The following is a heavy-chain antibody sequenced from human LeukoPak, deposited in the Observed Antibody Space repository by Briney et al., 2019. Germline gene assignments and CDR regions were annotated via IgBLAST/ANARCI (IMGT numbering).Heavy chain of an antibody. CDR1: GFTFSTYW. Sequence: GGSLRLSCAGSGFTFSTYWIHWVRQAPGQGLVWVSGISGDKSHTAYADSVKGRFTVSRDNAKNTLHLQMNSLRDEDTAVYYCATATFYATSGYFPSWGQGTLVTVSS. V-gene: IGHV3-74*01. CDR3: ATATFYATSGYFPS. D-gene: IGHD3-22*01. J-gene: IGHJ5*02. CDR2: ISGDKSHT.